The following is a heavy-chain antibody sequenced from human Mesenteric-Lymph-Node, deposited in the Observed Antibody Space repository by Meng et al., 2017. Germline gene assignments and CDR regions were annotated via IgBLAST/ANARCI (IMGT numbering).Heavy chain of an antibody. J-gene: IGHJ4*02. CDR2: ITDTSSYI. CDR3: ARDGPFGDSWYSFDY. V-gene: IGHV3-21*01. CDR1: GFTFSSYG. D-gene: IGHD6-13*01. Sequence: GESLKISCAASGFTFSSYGMHWVRQAPGKGLEWVSSITDTSSYIYYADSVKGRFTISRDNAKNLVYLHLNSLRAEDTAVYFCARDGPFGDSWYSFDYWSQGTLVTVSS.